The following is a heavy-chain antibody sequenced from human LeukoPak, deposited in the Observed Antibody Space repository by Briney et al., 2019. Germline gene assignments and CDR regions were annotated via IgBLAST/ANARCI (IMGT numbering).Heavy chain of an antibody. J-gene: IGHJ5*02. V-gene: IGHV3-48*04. CDR1: EFTFSSYS. CDR2: ISSTASSI. CDR3: ARDVTYHGGDWFDP. D-gene: IGHD4-23*01. Sequence: GGSLRLSCAASEFTFSSYSMSWVRQAPGKGLEWVSYISSTASSIYYADSVKGRFTISRDNAKNSLYLHMNSLRAEDTADSYCARDVTYHGGDWFDPWGQGTLVTVSS.